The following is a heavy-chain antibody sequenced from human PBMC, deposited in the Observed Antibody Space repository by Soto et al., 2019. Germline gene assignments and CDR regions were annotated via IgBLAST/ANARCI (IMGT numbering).Heavy chain of an antibody. J-gene: IGHJ4*02. CDR2: INHSGST. D-gene: IGHD1-20*01. V-gene: IGHV4-34*01. Sequence: SETLSLTCAVYGGSFSGYYWSWIRQPPGKGLEWIGEINHSGSTNYNPSLKSRVTISVDTSKNQFSLKLSSVTAADTAVYYCARGPPYNWMCYFDYWGQGTLVTVSS. CDR3: ARGPPYNWMCYFDY. CDR1: GGSFSGYY.